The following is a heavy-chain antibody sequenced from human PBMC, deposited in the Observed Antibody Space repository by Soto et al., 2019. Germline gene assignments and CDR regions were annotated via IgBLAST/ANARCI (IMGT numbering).Heavy chain of an antibody. CDR3: ARGVVVVRVFDY. Sequence: QVQLQESGPGLVKPSETLSLTCTVSGGSVSSGSYYWSWIRQPPGKGLEWIGYIYYSGSTNYNPPRKGRVTISVDTSKNQFSLKLSSVTAADTAVYYCARGVVVVRVFDYWGQGTLVTVSS. J-gene: IGHJ4*02. V-gene: IGHV4-61*01. CDR1: GGSVSSGSYY. CDR2: IYYSGST. D-gene: IGHD3-22*01.